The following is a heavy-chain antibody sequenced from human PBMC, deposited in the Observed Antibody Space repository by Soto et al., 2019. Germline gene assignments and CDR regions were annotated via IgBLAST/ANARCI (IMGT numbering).Heavy chain of an antibody. V-gene: IGHV2-5*02. CDR3: AHSLIPNWGSRGAFDY. D-gene: IGHD7-27*01. CDR1: GFSLSTSGVG. J-gene: IGHJ4*02. CDR2: IYWDDDK. Sequence: QITLKESGPTLVKPTQTLTLTCTFSGFSLSTSGVGVGWIRQPPGKALEWLALIYWDDDKRYSPSLKSRPTITKDTSKNPVVLTMTNMDPADTATYYCAHSLIPNWGSRGAFDYWCQGTLVTVSS.